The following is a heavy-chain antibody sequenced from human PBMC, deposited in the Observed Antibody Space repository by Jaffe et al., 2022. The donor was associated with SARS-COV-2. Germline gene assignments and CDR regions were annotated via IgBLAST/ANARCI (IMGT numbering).Heavy chain of an antibody. J-gene: IGHJ4*02. CDR1: GYTFTSYG. CDR3: ARDSQYYYDSSGYYLPDY. Sequence: QVQLVQSGAEVKKPGASVKVSCKASGYTFTSYGISWVRQAPGQGLEWMGWISAYNGNTNYAQKLQGRVTMTTDTSTSTAYMELRSLRSDDTAVYYCARDSQYYYDSSGYYLPDYWGQGTLVTVSS. CDR2: ISAYNGNT. V-gene: IGHV1-18*01. D-gene: IGHD3-22*01.